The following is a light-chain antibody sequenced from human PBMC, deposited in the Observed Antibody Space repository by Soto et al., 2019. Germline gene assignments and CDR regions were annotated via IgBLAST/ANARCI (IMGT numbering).Light chain of an antibody. Sequence: QSVLTQPPSASGTPGQRVSISCSGGSSNIGSNTVNWYQQLPGTAPKLLIYDNNKRPSGVPDRFSGSKSGTSASLAISGLQSGDEADFYCAAWDDGLNGLVFGGGTKVTVL. CDR2: DNN. CDR3: AAWDDGLNGLV. J-gene: IGLJ2*01. CDR1: SSNIGSNT. V-gene: IGLV1-44*01.